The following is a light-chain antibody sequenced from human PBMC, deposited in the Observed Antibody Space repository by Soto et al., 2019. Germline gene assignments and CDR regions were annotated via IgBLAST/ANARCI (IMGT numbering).Light chain of an antibody. J-gene: IGLJ1*01. Sequence: QSVLTQPPSVSGAPGQRVTISCAGGTSNIGAGYDVHWYQQLPATAPTLLIYGNNNRASGAPDRFSGSKSGTSASLAITGLQAEDEADCYCQTYDITLSAYVFGTGTKVTVL. CDR3: QTYDITLSAYV. V-gene: IGLV1-40*01. CDR2: GNN. CDR1: TSNIGAGYD.